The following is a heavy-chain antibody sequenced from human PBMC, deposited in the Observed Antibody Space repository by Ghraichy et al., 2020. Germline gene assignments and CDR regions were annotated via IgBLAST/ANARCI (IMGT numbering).Heavy chain of an antibody. J-gene: IGHJ6*02. CDR2: LYANGSF. V-gene: IGHV4-4*07. CDR1: GGSISSHY. Sequence: SETLSLTCSVSGGSISSHYWSWIRQPAGKGLEYIGCLYANGSFDYNPSLKSRVTLSMDTSKNQFSLKLNSVTAADTAVYYCARGPTFYYGVDVWGRGTTVTVSS. CDR3: ARGPTFYYGVDV. D-gene: IGHD2-15*01.